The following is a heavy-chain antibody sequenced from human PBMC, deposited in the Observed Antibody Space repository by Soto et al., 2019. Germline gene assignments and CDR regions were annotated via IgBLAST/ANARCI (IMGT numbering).Heavy chain of an antibody. D-gene: IGHD2-2*01. CDR3: AKGEYQLQPDYYYYYGMDV. CDR1: GFTFSTYA. V-gene: IGHV3-23*01. Sequence: HPGGSLRLSCAASGFTFSTYALSWVRQAPGKGLEWVSAISGSGGSTYYADSVKGRFTISRDNSKNTLYLQMNSLRAEDTAVYYCAKGEYQLQPDYYYYYGMDVWGQGTTVTVSS. J-gene: IGHJ6*02. CDR2: ISGSGGST.